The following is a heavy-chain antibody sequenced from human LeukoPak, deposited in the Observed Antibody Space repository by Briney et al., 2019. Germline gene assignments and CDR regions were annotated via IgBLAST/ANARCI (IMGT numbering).Heavy chain of an antibody. J-gene: IGHJ4*02. CDR3: ARVRERLGPVGPFDY. CDR1: GGTFSSYA. CDR2: IIPIFGTA. Sequence: VASVKVSCKASGGTFSSYAISWVRQAPGQGPEWMGGIIPIFGTANYAQKFQGRVTITADESTSTAYMELSSLRSEDTAVYYCARVRERLGPVGPFDYWGQGTLVTVSS. V-gene: IGHV1-69*13. D-gene: IGHD1-1*01.